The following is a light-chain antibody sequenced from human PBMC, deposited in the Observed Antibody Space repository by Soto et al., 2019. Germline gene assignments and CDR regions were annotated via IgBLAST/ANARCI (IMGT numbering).Light chain of an antibody. V-gene: IGKV3-15*01. Sequence: EIALMQSPATLSVSPGERATLPCRASQSVSSNLAWYQQKPGQAPRLLIYGASTRVSGFPARFSGSGSGTEFTLTISSLQSEDFAVYYCQQYDNWPPTFGQGTKVEIK. CDR1: QSVSSN. CDR3: QQYDNWPPT. J-gene: IGKJ1*01. CDR2: GAS.